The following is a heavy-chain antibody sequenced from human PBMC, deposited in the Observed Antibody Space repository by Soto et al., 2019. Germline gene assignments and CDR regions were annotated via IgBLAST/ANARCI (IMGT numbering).Heavy chain of an antibody. CDR3: ARDTREYDILTGLSPWQKGMDV. D-gene: IGHD3-9*01. J-gene: IGHJ6*02. V-gene: IGHV1-46*01. CDR2: INPSGGST. Sequence: ASVKVSCKASGYTFTSYYMHWVRQAPGQGLEWMGIINPSGGSTSYAQKSQGRVTMTRDTSTSTVYMELSSLRSEDTAVYYCARDTREYDILTGLSPWQKGMDVWGQGTTVTVSS. CDR1: GYTFTSYY.